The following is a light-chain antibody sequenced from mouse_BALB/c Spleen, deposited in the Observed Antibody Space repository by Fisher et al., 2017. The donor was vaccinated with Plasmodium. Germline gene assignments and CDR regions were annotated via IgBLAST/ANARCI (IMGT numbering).Light chain of an antibody. V-gene: IGKV5-45*01. CDR3: QQSNSWPLT. Sequence: DIVLTQSTATLSVTPGDRVSLSCRASQSINNYLHWYQKKSHESPRLLINYTSQSISGIPSRFSGSESVKDFTLNINSVETEDFGMYFCQQSNSWPLTFGAGTKLELK. J-gene: IGKJ5*01. CDR2: YTS. CDR1: QSINNY.